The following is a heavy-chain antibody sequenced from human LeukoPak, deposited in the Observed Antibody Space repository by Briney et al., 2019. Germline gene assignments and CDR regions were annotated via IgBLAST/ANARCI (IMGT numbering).Heavy chain of an antibody. J-gene: IGHJ4*02. V-gene: IGHV3-23*01. CDR3: AKDADSSSWSYYFDY. Sequence: PGGSLRLSCAASGSTFSYAMSWVRQAPGKGLEWVSAISGSGGSTYYADSVKGRFTISRDNSKNTLYLQMNSLRAEDTAVYYCAKDADSSSWSYYFDYWGQGTLVTVSS. CDR1: GSTFSYA. CDR2: ISGSGGST. D-gene: IGHD6-13*01.